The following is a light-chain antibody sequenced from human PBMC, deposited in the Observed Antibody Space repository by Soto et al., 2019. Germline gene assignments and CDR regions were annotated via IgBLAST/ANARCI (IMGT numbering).Light chain of an antibody. Sequence: DVQMTQSPSTLSASVGDRVTITCRASQSITGWLAWYQQKPGKAPKLLIYKASTLESGVPSRFSGSGSGTEFTLTISSLQPDDFAHYYCQQYNRYPYTFGQGTRLEIK. CDR3: QQYNRYPYT. V-gene: IGKV1-5*03. CDR1: QSITGW. J-gene: IGKJ5*01. CDR2: KAS.